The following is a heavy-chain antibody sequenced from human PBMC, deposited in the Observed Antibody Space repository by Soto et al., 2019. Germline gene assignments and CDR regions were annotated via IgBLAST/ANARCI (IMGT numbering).Heavy chain of an antibody. CDR2: IIPILGIA. D-gene: IGHD3-10*01. CDR1: GGTFSSYT. CDR3: AREYYYGSGSNSYYYYGMDV. J-gene: IGHJ6*02. Sequence: SVKVSCKASGGTFSSYTISWVRQAPGQGLEWMGRIIPILGIANYAQKFQGRVTITADKSTSTAYMELSSLRSEDTAVYYCAREYYYGSGSNSYYYYGMDVWGQGTTVTAP. V-gene: IGHV1-69*04.